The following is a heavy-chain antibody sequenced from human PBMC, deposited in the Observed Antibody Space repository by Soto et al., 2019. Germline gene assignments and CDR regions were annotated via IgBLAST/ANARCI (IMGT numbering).Heavy chain of an antibody. CDR2: INHSGST. V-gene: IGHV4-34*01. J-gene: IGHJ3*02. Sequence: PSETLSLTCAVYGGSFSGYYWSWIRQPPGKGLEWIGEINHSGSTNYNPSLKSRVTISVDTSKNQFSLKLSSVTAADTAVYYCARGQVPMIVVGKRGRAFDIWGQGTMVTVSS. CDR3: ARGQVPMIVVGKRGRAFDI. D-gene: IGHD3-22*01. CDR1: GGSFSGYY.